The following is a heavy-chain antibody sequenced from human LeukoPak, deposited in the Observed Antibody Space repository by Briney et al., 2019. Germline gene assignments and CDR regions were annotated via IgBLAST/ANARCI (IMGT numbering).Heavy chain of an antibody. Sequence: GASVKVSCKASGYTLSGYYMHWVRQAPGQGLEWMGWINPNSGGTNYAQKFHGRVTMTRDTSISTAHMEVSRLRSDDTAVYYCARANFLYCSSTTCLFDYWGQGTLVTVSS. D-gene: IGHD2-2*01. CDR2: INPNSGGT. V-gene: IGHV1-2*02. CDR3: ARANFLYCSSTTCLFDY. CDR1: GYTLSGYY. J-gene: IGHJ4*02.